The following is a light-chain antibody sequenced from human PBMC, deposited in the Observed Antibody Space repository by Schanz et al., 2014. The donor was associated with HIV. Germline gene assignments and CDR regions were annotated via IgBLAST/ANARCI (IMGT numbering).Light chain of an antibody. Sequence: QSALTQPASVSGSPGQSITISCTGTSSDIGAYNLISWYQQHPGKAPKFIIYEGTKRPSGISNRFSGSKSGNTASLTVSGLQADDEADYYCSSYGGSNNYVFGTGTKLTVL. CDR1: SSDIGAYNL. CDR3: SSYGGSNNYV. V-gene: IGLV2-23*01. J-gene: IGLJ1*01. CDR2: EGT.